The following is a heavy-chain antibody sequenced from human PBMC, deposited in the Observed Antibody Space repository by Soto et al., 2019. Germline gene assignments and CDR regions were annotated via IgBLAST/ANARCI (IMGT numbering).Heavy chain of an antibody. Sequence: SETLSLTCTVSGGSISSYYWSWIRQPPGKGLEWIGYIYYSGSTNYNPSLKSRVTISVDTSKNQFSLKLSSVTAADTAVYYCAREGYGGNSVAFDIWGQGTMGTVSS. CDR1: GGSISSYY. CDR3: AREGYGGNSVAFDI. J-gene: IGHJ3*02. D-gene: IGHD4-17*01. V-gene: IGHV4-59*01. CDR2: IYYSGST.